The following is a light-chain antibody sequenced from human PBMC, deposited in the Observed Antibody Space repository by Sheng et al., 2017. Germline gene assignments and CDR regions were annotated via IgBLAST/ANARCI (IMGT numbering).Light chain of an antibody. V-gene: IGKV1-NL1*01. CDR1: DFISNS. J-gene: IGKJ2*01. CDR3: QQYFSTPYN. CDR2: AAS. Sequence: DIQMTQSPSSLSASVGDRVTITCRASDFISNSLAWYQHKPGKAPELLLFAASRLESGVSSRFSGSGSGTDYTLTISSLQPEDFATYYCQQYFSTPYNFGQGTKLEIK.